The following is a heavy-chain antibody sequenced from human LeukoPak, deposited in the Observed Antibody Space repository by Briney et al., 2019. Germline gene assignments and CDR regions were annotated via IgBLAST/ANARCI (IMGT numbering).Heavy chain of an antibody. V-gene: IGHV1-2*02. CDR2: INPNSGGT. Sequence: ASVKVSCKASGYTFTGYYMHWMRQAPGQGLEWMGWINPNSGGTNYAQKFQGRVTMTRDTSISTAYMELSRLRSDDTAVYYCARGSIVGATFDYFDYWGQGTLVTVSS. D-gene: IGHD1-26*01. J-gene: IGHJ4*02. CDR1: GYTFTGYY. CDR3: ARGSIVGATFDYFDY.